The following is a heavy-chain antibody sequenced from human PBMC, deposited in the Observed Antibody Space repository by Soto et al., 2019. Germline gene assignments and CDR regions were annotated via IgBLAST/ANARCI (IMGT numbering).Heavy chain of an antibody. CDR1: GYTFTNYG. Sequence: QVQLVQSGAEVREPGASVKVSCKASGYTFTNYGVSWVRQAPGQGLEWMGWIGGYKGNTNYAQKLQGRVTLTTDTSKSTAYMELRSLRSDDTAVYYFAPHTLDTGMPSGYWGQGTLVTVSS. D-gene: IGHD5-18*01. CDR2: IGGYKGNT. CDR3: APHTLDTGMPSGY. V-gene: IGHV1-18*01. J-gene: IGHJ4*02.